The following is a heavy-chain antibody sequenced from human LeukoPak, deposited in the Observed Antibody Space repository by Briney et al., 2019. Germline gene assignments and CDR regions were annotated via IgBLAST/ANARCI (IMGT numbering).Heavy chain of an antibody. D-gene: IGHD6-13*01. CDR2: IYYSGST. CDR3: ARLPREVGTSWWFDP. J-gene: IGHJ5*02. V-gene: IGHV4-31*03. CDR1: GGSISSGGYY. Sequence: SETLSLTCTVSGGSISSGGYYWSWIRQHPGKGLEWIGYIYYSGSTYYNPSLKSRVTMSVDTSKNQFSLRLSSVTAADTAVYYCARLPREVGTSWWFDPWGQGTLVTVSS.